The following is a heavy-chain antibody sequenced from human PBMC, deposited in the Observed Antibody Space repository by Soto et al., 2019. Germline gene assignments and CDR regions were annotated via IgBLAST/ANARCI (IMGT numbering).Heavy chain of an antibody. CDR2: IDPSDSFT. CDR1: GYIFSYNW. V-gene: IGHV5-10-1*01. J-gene: IGHJ4*02. CDR3: TRHGCGGDCSPYYFDY. Sequence: GESLKISCQGSGYIFSYNWITWVRQLPGKGLEWMGTIDPSDSFTNYSPSFEGHVTMSVDKTINTAYLEWRSLKASDTALYYCTRHGCGGDCSPYYFDYWGQGALVTVSS. D-gene: IGHD2-21*02.